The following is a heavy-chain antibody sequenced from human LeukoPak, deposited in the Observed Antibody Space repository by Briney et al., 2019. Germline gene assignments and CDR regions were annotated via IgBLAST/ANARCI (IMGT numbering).Heavy chain of an antibody. D-gene: IGHD6-13*01. CDR2: ISYSGNI. V-gene: IGHV4-59*01. CDR1: GGSFTDYY. J-gene: IGHJ3*02. Sequence: SETLSLTCTVTGGSFTDYYCNWIRQPPGKGLEWIGYISYSGNISYNPSLKSRVTISVDTSKHQFSLKLSSMTAADTAVYYCARPRGSWSPDDAFDIWGQGTMVTVSS. CDR3: ARPRGSWSPDDAFDI.